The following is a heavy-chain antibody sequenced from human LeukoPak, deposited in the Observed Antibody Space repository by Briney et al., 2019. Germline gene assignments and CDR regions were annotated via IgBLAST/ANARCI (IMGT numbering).Heavy chain of an antibody. Sequence: GGSLRLSCAASGFTFSSYAMSWVRQAPGKGLEWVSAISGSGGSTYYADSVKGRFTISRDNSKNTLYLQMNSLRAEDTAVYYCAKGKVPTSVYYYMDVWGKGTTATVSS. CDR3: AKGKVPTSVYYYMDV. J-gene: IGHJ6*03. CDR2: ISGSGGST. CDR1: GFTFSSYA. V-gene: IGHV3-23*01. D-gene: IGHD4/OR15-4a*01.